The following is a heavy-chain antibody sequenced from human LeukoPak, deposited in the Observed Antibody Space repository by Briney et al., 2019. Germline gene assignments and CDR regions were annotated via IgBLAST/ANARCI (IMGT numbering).Heavy chain of an antibody. CDR1: GFTFSSYS. CDR2: IYTSGIT. CDR3: AREDAGGTYSFDY. V-gene: IGHV3-66*01. J-gene: IGHJ4*02. D-gene: IGHD1-26*01. Sequence: PGGSLRLSCAASGFTFSSYSMNWVRQAPGNWPESVSVIYTSGITYYSVSVRGRITISRDNSKNTLYLQMESLKAEDTAVYYCAREDAGGTYSFDYWGQGTLVTVSS.